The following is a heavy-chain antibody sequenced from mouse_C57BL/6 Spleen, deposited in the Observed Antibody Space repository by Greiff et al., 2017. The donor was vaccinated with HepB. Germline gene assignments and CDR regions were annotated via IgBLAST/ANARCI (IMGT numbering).Heavy chain of an antibody. J-gene: IGHJ4*01. Sequence: QVQLQQPGAELVRPGSSVKLSCKASGYTFTSYWMHWVKQRPIQGLEWIGNIDPSDSETHYNQKFKGKATLTVDKSSSTAYMELRSLTSEDSAVYYCARRDYDEEGYAMDYWGQGTSVTVSS. CDR2: IDPSDSET. CDR1: GYTFTSYW. D-gene: IGHD2-4*01. V-gene: IGHV1-52*01. CDR3: ARRDYDEEGYAMDY.